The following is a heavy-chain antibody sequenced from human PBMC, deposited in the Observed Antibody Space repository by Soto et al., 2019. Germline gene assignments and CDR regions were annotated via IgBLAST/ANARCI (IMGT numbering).Heavy chain of an antibody. D-gene: IGHD2-2*01. CDR1: GFTFTSSA. V-gene: IGHV1-58*02. Sequence: GASVKVSCKASGFTFTSSAMQWVRQARGQRLEWIGWIVVGSGNTNYAQKFQERVTITRDMSTSTAYMELSSLRSEDTAVYYCAAENSYCSSTSCSPYYYMDVWGKGTTVTVSS. CDR3: AAENSYCSSTSCSPYYYMDV. J-gene: IGHJ6*03. CDR2: IVVGSGNT.